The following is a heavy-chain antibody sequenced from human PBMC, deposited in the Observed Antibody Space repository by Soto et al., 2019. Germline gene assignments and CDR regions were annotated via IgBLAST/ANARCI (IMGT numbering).Heavy chain of an antibody. D-gene: IGHD3-10*01. CDR3: AREPISTPRGVTQVDP. CDR1: GGSISSGGYY. CDR2: VYYSGST. Sequence: LSLTCTVSGGSISSGGYYWSWIRQHPGKGLEWIGYVYYSGSTYYNPSLKRRATISVDTSKNQFYLKLRSVTAADTAVYYCAREPISTPRGVTQVDPWGQGTQVTVSS. V-gene: IGHV4-31*03. J-gene: IGHJ5*02.